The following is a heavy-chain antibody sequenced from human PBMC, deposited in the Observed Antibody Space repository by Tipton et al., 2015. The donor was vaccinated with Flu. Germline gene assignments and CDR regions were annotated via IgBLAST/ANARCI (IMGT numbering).Heavy chain of an antibody. CDR2: IWYDGSNK. J-gene: IGHJ4*02. CDR1: GFIFSTYG. Sequence: SLRLSCAASGFIFSTYGMHWVRQAPGKGLEWVAVIWYDGSNKYYADSVKGRFTISRDNSKNTVYLQMNSLRAEDTAVYYCAIQLDPNFWGQGTLVTVSS. CDR3: AIQLDPNF. D-gene: IGHD3/OR15-3a*01. V-gene: IGHV3-33*01.